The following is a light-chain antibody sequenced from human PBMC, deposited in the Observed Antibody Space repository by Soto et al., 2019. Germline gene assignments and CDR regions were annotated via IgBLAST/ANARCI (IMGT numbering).Light chain of an antibody. J-gene: IGLJ1*01. CDR2: GNC. CDR1: SSNFGAGFV. Sequence: QSVLTQPPSVSGAPGQRVTISCTGSSSNFGAGFVVHWYQHLPGTFPKLLVYGNCNRSSVVPDRFSGSNSGTSASLSVTVLRAEDEADYYCQSYDSSLSAYVFGTGTKVTV. CDR3: QSYDSSLSAYV. V-gene: IGLV1-40*01.